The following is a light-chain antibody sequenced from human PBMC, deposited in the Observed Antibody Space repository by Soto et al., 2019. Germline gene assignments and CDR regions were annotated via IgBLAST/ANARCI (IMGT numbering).Light chain of an antibody. V-gene: IGKV1-39*01. CDR1: QSISTF. CDR3: QQRHTIPWT. CDR2: AAS. J-gene: IGKJ1*01. Sequence: DIQMTQSPSSLSASIGDRVTITCRASQSISTFLNWYQQKPRKAPKLLISAASTLQSGVPSRFSGSGSGTAFTLTISSLQPEDFATYYCQQRHTIPWTFSQGTKVEIK.